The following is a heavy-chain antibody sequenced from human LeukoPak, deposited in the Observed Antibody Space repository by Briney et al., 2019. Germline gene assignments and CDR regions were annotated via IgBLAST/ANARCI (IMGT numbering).Heavy chain of an antibody. Sequence: SQTLSLTCTVSGGSISSGSYYWGWIRQPAGKGLEWIGRIDTSGSTNYNPSLKSRITISVDTSKNQFSLKLSYVTAADTAVYYCARENIVVVPAASFSYNWFDPWGQGTLVTVSS. CDR2: IDTSGST. CDR3: ARENIVVVPAASFSYNWFDP. D-gene: IGHD2-2*01. CDR1: GGSISSGSYY. V-gene: IGHV4-61*02. J-gene: IGHJ5*02.